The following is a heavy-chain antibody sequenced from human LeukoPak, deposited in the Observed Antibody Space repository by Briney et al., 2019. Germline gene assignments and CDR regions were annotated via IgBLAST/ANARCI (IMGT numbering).Heavy chain of an antibody. CDR2: ISSSSSYI. CDR1: GFTFSSYS. Sequence: GGSLRLSCAASGFTFSSYSMNWVRQAPGKGLEWVSSISSSSSYIYYADSVKGRFTISRDNAKNSLYLQMNSLRAEDTAVYYCARDRAYIAAAGHGPFDLWGRGTLVTVSS. CDR3: ARDRAYIAAAGHGPFDL. V-gene: IGHV3-21*01. D-gene: IGHD6-13*01. J-gene: IGHJ2*01.